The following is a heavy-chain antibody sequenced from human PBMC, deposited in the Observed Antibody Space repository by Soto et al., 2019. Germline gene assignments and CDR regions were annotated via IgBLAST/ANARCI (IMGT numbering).Heavy chain of an antibody. Sequence: SETLSLTCTVSGGSVSSGSYYWSWIRQPPGKGLEWIGYIYYSGSTNYNPSLKSRVTISVDTSKNQFSLELSSVTAADTAVYYRARVLRYSSSSGTFDYWGQGTLVTVSS. CDR1: GGSVSSGSYY. CDR2: IYYSGST. CDR3: ARVLRYSSSSGTFDY. J-gene: IGHJ4*02. V-gene: IGHV4-61*01. D-gene: IGHD6-6*01.